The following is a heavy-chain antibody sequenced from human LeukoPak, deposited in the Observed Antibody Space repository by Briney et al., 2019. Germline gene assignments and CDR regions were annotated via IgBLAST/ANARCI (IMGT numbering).Heavy chain of an antibody. CDR3: ARASGYSSRAFDI. V-gene: IGHV4-59*01. CDR2: VYYSGST. D-gene: IGHD5-18*01. J-gene: IGHJ3*02. CDR1: GGSISSYY. Sequence: PSETLSLTCTVSGGSISSYYWSWIRQPPGKGLEWIGYVYYSGSTNYNPSLKSRVTISVDTSKNQFSLKLSSVTAADTAVYYCARASGYSSRAFDIWGQGTMVTVPS.